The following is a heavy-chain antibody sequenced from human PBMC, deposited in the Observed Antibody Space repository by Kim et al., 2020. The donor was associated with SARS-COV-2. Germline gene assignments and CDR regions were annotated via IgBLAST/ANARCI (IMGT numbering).Heavy chain of an antibody. CDR2: IKPNTGNP. D-gene: IGHD4-17*01. CDR3: VRQGDYRVHFQH. CDR1: GYTFTDYA. V-gene: IGHV7-4-1*02. Sequence: ASVKVSCKAFGYTFTDYAVNWVRQAPGQGLEWMGWIKPNTGNPTYDQAFTGRFVFTLDTSASTAYLQLSSLKAADTAVYYCVRQGDYRVHFQHWGQCTLV. J-gene: IGHJ1*01.